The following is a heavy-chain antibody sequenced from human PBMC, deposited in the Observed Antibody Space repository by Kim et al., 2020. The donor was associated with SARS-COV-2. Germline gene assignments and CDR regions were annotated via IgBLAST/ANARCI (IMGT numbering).Heavy chain of an antibody. CDR1: GFTFSTYW. CDR2: IKQDGSED. CDR3: GGGRDWSHHY. Sequence: GGSLRLSCVVSGFTFSTYWMSWVRQAPGKGLEWVAIIKQDGSEDSYVDSVKGRFTVSRDNAKNSVFLQMNSLRDEDTAVYYCGGGRDWSHHYWGQGTLVTVSS. V-gene: IGHV3-7*04. D-gene: IGHD3-9*01. J-gene: IGHJ4*02.